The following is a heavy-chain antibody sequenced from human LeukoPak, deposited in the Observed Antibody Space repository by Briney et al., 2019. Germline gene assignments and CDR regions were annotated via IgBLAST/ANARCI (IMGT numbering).Heavy chain of an antibody. V-gene: IGHV3-7*01. CDR2: IKKDGSEK. D-gene: IGHD1-26*01. Sequence: PGGSLRLSCAASGFTFSSYWMSWVRQAPGKGLEWVANIKKDGSEKYYVDSVKGRFTISRDNAKTSLYLQINSLRAEDTAVYYCARQYSGSLLFFDYWGQGILVTVSS. CDR1: GFTFSSYW. J-gene: IGHJ4*02. CDR3: ARQYSGSLLFFDY.